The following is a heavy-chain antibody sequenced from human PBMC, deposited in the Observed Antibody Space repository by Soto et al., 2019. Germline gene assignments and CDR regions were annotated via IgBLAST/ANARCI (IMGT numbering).Heavy chain of an antibody. CDR2: IKQDGSEK. D-gene: IGHD2-15*01. CDR1: GFTFSSYW. Sequence: VQLGESGGGLVQPGRSLRLSCAASGFTFSSYWMSWVRQAPGKGLEWVANIKQDGSEKYYVDSVKGRFTISRDNAKNSLYLQMNSLRAEDTAVYYCARGPYCSGGSCYSGYYYYYMDVWGKGTTVTVSS. V-gene: IGHV3-7*01. CDR3: ARGPYCSGGSCYSGYYYYYMDV. J-gene: IGHJ6*03.